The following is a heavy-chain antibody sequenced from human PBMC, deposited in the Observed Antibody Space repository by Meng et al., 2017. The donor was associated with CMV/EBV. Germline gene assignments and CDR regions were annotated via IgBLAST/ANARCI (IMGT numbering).Heavy chain of an antibody. Sequence: ASVQVSCKASGYTFTSYAMNWVRQAPGQGLEWMGWINTNTGNPTYAQGFTGRFVFSLDTSVSTAYLQICSLKAEDTAVYYCARDGGREQLASTLDYYYYYGMDVWGQGTTVTVS. CDR1: GYTFTSYA. CDR2: INTNTGNP. V-gene: IGHV7-4-1*01. D-gene: IGHD6-6*01. J-gene: IGHJ6*02. CDR3: ARDGGREQLASTLDYYYYYGMDV.